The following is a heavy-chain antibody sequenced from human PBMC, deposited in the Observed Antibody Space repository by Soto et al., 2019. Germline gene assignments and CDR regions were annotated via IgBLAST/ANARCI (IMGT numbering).Heavy chain of an antibody. J-gene: IGHJ5*01. D-gene: IGHD3-16*01. CDR2: ISWDGGTT. Sequence: EVQLVESGGDVVQPGGSLRLSCAASGFTFEDYTIHWVRQAPGKALEWVSLISWDGGTTYYRKSVKGRFTISRDNSKNSLYRQMNSLRPEDTALYYCAKDGSQKDDDGNWLGSWGQGTLVTVSS. CDR3: AKDGSQKDDDGNWLGS. V-gene: IGHV3-43*01. CDR1: GFTFEDYT.